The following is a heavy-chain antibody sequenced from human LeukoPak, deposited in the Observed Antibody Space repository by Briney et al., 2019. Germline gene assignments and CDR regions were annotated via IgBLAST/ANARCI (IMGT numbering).Heavy chain of an antibody. J-gene: IGHJ6*03. CDR3: ARDPYNGSYGAYYYYYMDV. CDR2: ISSSSSYI. D-gene: IGHD1-26*01. V-gene: IGHV3-21*01. Sequence: PGGSLRLSCAASGFTFSSYSMNWVRQAPGKGLEWVSSISSSSSYIYYADSVKGRFTISRDNAKNSLYLQMNSLRAEDTAVYYCARDPYNGSYGAYYYYYMDVWGKGTTVTISS. CDR1: GFTFSSYS.